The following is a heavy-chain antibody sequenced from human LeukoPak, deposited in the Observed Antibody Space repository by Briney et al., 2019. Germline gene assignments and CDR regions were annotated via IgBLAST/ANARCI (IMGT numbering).Heavy chain of an antibody. V-gene: IGHV3-21*01. Sequence: SGGSLRLSCAASGFTFSRYSMNWVRQAPGKGLEWVSSISSSSSYIYYADSVKGRFTISRDNAKNSLYLQMNSLRAEDTAVYYCAGIGSWGHDYWGQGTLVTVSS. CDR1: GFTFSRYS. CDR3: AGIGSWGHDY. D-gene: IGHD1-26*01. J-gene: IGHJ4*02. CDR2: ISSSSSYI.